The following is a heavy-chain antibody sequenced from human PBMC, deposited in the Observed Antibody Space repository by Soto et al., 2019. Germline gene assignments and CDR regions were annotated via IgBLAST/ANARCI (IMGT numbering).Heavy chain of an antibody. CDR2: INHSGST. CDR1: GGSFSGYY. D-gene: IGHD5-18*01. J-gene: IGHJ4*02. Sequence: SETLSLTCAVYGGSFSGYYWSWIRQPPGKGLEWIGEINHSGSTNYNPSLKSRVTISVDTSKNQFSLKLSSVTAADTAVYYCAVSKQLWLRRFLDYWGQGTLVTVSS. V-gene: IGHV4-34*01. CDR3: AVSKQLWLRRFLDY.